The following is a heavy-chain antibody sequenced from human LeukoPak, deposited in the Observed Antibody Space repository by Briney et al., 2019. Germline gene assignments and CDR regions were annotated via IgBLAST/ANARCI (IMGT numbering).Heavy chain of an antibody. Sequence: SETLSLTCAVYGGSFSGYYWSWIRQPPGKGLEWIGEINHSGSTNYNPSLKSRVTISVDTSKNQFSLKLSSVTAADTAVYYCASTNSGSGGYWGQGTLVTASS. D-gene: IGHD1-26*01. CDR3: ASTNSGSGGY. V-gene: IGHV4-34*01. CDR2: INHSGST. J-gene: IGHJ4*02. CDR1: GGSFSGYY.